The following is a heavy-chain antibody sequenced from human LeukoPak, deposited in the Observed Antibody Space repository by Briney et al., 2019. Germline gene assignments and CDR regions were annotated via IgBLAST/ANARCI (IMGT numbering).Heavy chain of an antibody. CDR1: GDSFTSVTDY. D-gene: IGHD6-19*01. J-gene: IGHJ4*02. CDR2: GDYSGGT. Sequence: NPSETLSLTCTVSGDSFTSVTDYWAWIRQPPGKGLEWIATGDYSGGTYYNPSLESRVAISADMSKNQISLQLTSVTGADTAVYYCAGERGEEYSSGWYKTNFFYNWGQGTLVTVSS. CDR3: AGERGEEYSSGWYKTNFFYN. V-gene: IGHV4-39*07.